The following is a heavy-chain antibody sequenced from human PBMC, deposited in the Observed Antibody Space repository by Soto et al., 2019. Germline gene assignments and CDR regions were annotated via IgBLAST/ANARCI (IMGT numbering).Heavy chain of an antibody. Sequence: QVQLQESGPGLVKPSETLSLTCTVSGGSVRTARYYWTWIRQPPGKGLEWIGYIYYSGGTNYNPSLKSRVTMSVDTSRDQLSLKLSSVTAADTAVYYCATLALVRGSTWYSDSWGQGTLVTVSS. CDR2: IYYSGGT. J-gene: IGHJ4*02. CDR1: GGSVRTARYY. V-gene: IGHV4-61*01. D-gene: IGHD6-13*01. CDR3: ATLALVRGSTWYSDS.